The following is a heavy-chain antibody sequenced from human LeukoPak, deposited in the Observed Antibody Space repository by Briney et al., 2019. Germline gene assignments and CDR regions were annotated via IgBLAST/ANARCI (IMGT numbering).Heavy chain of an antibody. CDR1: GFTVSSNY. Sequence: GGSLRLSCAASGFTVSSNYMSWVRQAPGKGLEWVSVIYSGGSTYYADSVKGRFTISRDNSKNTLYLQMNSLRAEDTAVYYCARDLGGIYFDYWGQGTLVTVSS. CDR2: IYSGGST. D-gene: IGHD1-26*01. J-gene: IGHJ4*02. V-gene: IGHV3-53*01. CDR3: ARDLGGIYFDY.